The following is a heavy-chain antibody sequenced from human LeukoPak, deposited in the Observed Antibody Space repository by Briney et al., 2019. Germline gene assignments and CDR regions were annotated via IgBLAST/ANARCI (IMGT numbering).Heavy chain of an antibody. J-gene: IGHJ3*02. V-gene: IGHV4-34*01. CDR3: AAWAYYYDSSGYYDAFDI. CDR1: GWSFSGYY. D-gene: IGHD3-22*01. Sequence: SETLSLTCPVYGWSFSGYYWRWIRQPPAKGREWIGEINHIGSTNHNPSLKSRVTISVDTSKNQFSLKLSSVTAADTAVYYCAAWAYYYDSSGYYDAFDIWGQGTMVTVSS. CDR2: INHIGST.